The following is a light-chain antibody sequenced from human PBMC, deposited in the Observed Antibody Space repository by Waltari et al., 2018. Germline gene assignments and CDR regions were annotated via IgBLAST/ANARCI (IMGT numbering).Light chain of an antibody. CDR2: DVY. J-gene: IGLJ2*01. V-gene: IGLV2-14*01. Sequence: QSALPQPASVSGSPGQAIIISCTGTGSDVGRYAYVSWYQQYPGKAPRLIIYDVYKRPSGVANRFSGSKSDNTASLTISGLQAEDESVYYCSSYTSSGVVFGGGTKLTVL. CDR1: GSDVGRYAY. CDR3: SSYTSSGVV.